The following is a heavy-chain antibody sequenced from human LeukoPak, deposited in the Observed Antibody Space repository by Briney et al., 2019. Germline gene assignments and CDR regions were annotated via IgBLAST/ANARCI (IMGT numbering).Heavy chain of an antibody. D-gene: IGHD7-27*01. CDR1: GLTFSSYS. CDR2: ISGSGGST. Sequence: GGSLRLSCAASGLTFSSYSMNWVRQAPGKGLEWVSAISGSGGSTYYADSVKGRFTISRDNSKNTLYLQMNSLRAEDTAVYYCARDLNWETYWGQGTLVSVSS. J-gene: IGHJ4*02. CDR3: ARDLNWETY. V-gene: IGHV3-23*01.